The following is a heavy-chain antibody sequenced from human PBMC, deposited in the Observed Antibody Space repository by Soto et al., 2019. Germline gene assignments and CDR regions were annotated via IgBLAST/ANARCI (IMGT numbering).Heavy chain of an antibody. V-gene: IGHV1-18*01. CDR1: GYTFTNFG. CDR2: ISAYNGNT. D-gene: IGHD4-17*01. CDR3: ARVGTTIDY. J-gene: IGHJ4*02. Sequence: QVQLVQSGAEVKKPGASVKVSCKTSGYTFTNFGLSWVRQAPGQGLEWMGWISAYNGNTNYAQNFQGRVTMTTDTSTTPAYRELRSLRSDDTAVYYWARVGTTIDYWGQGTLVTVA.